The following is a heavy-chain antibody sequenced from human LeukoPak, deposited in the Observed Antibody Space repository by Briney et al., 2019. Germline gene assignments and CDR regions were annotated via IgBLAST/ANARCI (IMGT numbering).Heavy chain of an antibody. J-gene: IGHJ4*02. Sequence: ASVKVSCKASGYTFTSCYMHWVRQAPGQGLEWMGIINPSGGSTSYAQKFQGRVTMTRDASTSTVYMELSSLRSEDTAVYYCARGGGGEQQTWDFDYWGQGTLSPSPQ. CDR3: ARGGGGEQQTWDFDY. CDR2: INPSGGST. V-gene: IGHV1-46*01. CDR1: GYTFTSCY. D-gene: IGHD6-13*01.